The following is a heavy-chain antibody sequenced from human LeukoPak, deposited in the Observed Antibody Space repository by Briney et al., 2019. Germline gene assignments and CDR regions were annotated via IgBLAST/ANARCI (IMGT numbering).Heavy chain of an antibody. Sequence: PGGSLRLSCAASGFTFSSYAMSWVRQAPGKGLEWVSAISGSGGSTYYADSVKGRFTISRDNSKNTLYLQMNSLRAEDTAVYYCAKEQSDSSGWYFLSMDVWGQGTTVTVSS. J-gene: IGHJ6*02. D-gene: IGHD6-19*01. CDR3: AKEQSDSSGWYFLSMDV. CDR1: GFTFSSYA. CDR2: ISGSGGST. V-gene: IGHV3-23*01.